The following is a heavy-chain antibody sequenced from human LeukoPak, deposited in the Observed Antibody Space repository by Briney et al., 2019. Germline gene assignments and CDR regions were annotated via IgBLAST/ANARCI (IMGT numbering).Heavy chain of an antibody. V-gene: IGHV4-39*07. J-gene: IGHJ4*02. Sequence: PSGTLSLTCSVSGDSISSGNHYWDWIRQPPGKGLEWIGEINHSGSTNYNPSLKSRVTISVDTSKNQFSLKLSSVTAADTAVYYCARSGLSGYKDYWGQGTLVTVSS. D-gene: IGHD5-12*01. CDR3: ARSGLSGYKDY. CDR1: GDSISSGNHY. CDR2: INHSGST.